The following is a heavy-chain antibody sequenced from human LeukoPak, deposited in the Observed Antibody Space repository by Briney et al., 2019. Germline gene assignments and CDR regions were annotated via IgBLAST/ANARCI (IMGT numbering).Heavy chain of an antibody. D-gene: IGHD1-20*01. CDR1: GYTFTSYG. Sequence: ASVTVSCKASGYTFTSYGIGWVRQAPGQGLEWMGRISGYNGNTNYAQKLQGRITMTTDTSTSTAYMELRSLRSDDTAVYYCARRSITGIDGYWGQGTLVTVSS. CDR2: ISGYNGNT. J-gene: IGHJ4*02. CDR3: ARRSITGIDGY. V-gene: IGHV1-18*01.